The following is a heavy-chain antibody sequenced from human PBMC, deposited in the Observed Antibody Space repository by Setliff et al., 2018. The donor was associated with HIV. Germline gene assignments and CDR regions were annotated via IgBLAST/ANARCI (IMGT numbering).Heavy chain of an antibody. V-gene: IGHV4-38-2*01. D-gene: IGHD1-20*01. CDR2: VHHSGST. J-gene: IGHJ6*02. CDR3: ARQYNRQYGMDV. CDR1: GYSISTAYY. Sequence: PSETLSLTCAVSGYSISTAYYWAWIRQPPGKGLEWIGGVHHSGSTHYNPSLRSRVTISPQTSKNQFSLELTSVTAADTAVYYCARQYNRQYGMDVWGQGTTVTVSS.